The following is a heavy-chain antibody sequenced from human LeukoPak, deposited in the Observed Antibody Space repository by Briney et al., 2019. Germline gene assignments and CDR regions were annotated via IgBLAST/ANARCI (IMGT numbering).Heavy chain of an antibody. Sequence: SVKVSCKASGGTFSSYAISWVRQAPGQGLEWMGRIIPIFGTANYAQKFQGRVTITTDESTNTAYIELSSLRSEDTAVYYCAGIGGYRADYWGQGTLVTVSS. J-gene: IGHJ4*02. CDR1: GGTFSSYA. CDR2: IIPIFGTA. V-gene: IGHV1-69*05. CDR3: AGIGGYRADY. D-gene: IGHD5-12*01.